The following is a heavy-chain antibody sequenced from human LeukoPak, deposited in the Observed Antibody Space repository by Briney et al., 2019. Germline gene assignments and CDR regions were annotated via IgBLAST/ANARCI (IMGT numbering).Heavy chain of an antibody. D-gene: IGHD3-22*01. J-gene: IGHJ4*02. V-gene: IGHV1-8*03. Sequence: ASVKVSCKASGYTFTSYDINWVRQASGQGLEWMGWMNPNSGNTGYAQKFQGRVTITRNTSISTAYMELSSLRSEDTAVYYCARTDQDYYDSAGFDYWGQGTLVTVSS. CDR2: MNPNSGNT. CDR1: GYTFTSYD. CDR3: ARTDQDYYDSAGFDY.